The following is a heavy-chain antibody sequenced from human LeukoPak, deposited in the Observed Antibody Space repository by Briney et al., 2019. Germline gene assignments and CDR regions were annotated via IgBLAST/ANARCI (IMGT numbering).Heavy chain of an antibody. V-gene: IGHV1-69*13. Sequence: GASVKVSCKASGGTFTDFPISWVRQAPGQGLEWMGGIIPIFGTANYAQKFQGRVTITADESTSTAYMELSSLKSEDTAVYYCARNIRFGGNYYFDYWGQGTLVTVSS. CDR2: IIPIFGTA. J-gene: IGHJ4*02. D-gene: IGHD3-16*01. CDR3: ARNIRFGGNYYFDY. CDR1: GGTFTDFP.